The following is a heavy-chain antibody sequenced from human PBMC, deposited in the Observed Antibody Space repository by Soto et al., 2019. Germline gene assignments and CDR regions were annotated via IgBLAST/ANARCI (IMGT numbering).Heavy chain of an antibody. CDR1: GGSISSYY. J-gene: IGHJ4*02. Sequence: SETLSLTGTVSGGSISSYYWSWIRQPPGKGLEWIGYIYYSRSTNYNPSHKSRDTISVDTSKNQFSLKMSSVTAADTAVYYCARSDGRYWGQGTLVTVSS. V-gene: IGHV4-59*01. CDR3: ARSDGRY. CDR2: IYYSRST.